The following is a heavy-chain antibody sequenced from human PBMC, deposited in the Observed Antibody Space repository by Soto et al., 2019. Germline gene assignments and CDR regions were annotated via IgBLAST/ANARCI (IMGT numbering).Heavy chain of an antibody. Sequence: SETMSLTCTVSGGSISSGGYYWSWIRQHPGKGLEWIGYIFYSGSTYYKPSLKSRVTISVDTSKNQFSLSLISVTAADTAVYFCASLTNGRTGDSWGQGTLVTVSS. CDR1: GGSISSGGYY. CDR3: ASLTNGRTGDS. J-gene: IGHJ4*02. CDR2: IFYSGST. V-gene: IGHV4-31*03. D-gene: IGHD2-8*01.